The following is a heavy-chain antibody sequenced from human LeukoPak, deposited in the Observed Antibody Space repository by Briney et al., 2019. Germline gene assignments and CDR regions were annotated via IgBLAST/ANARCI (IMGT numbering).Heavy chain of an antibody. Sequence: GGSLRLSCAASGFTFSSYAMHWVRQAPGKGLEWVAVISYDGSNKYYADSVKGRFTISRDNSKNTLYLQMNSLRAEDTAVYYCAKRNVDTAMFYFDYWGQGTLVTVSS. CDR3: AKRNVDTAMFYFDY. CDR1: GFTFSSYA. V-gene: IGHV3-30-3*01. CDR2: ISYDGSNK. J-gene: IGHJ4*02. D-gene: IGHD5-18*01.